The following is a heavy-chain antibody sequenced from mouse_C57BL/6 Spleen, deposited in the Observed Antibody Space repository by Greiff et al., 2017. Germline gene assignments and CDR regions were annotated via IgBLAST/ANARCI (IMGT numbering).Heavy chain of an antibody. CDR2: ISDGGSYT. Sequence: EVKLMESGGGLVKPGGSLKLSCAASGFTFSSYAMSWVRQTPEKRLEWVATISDGGSYTYYPDNVKGRFTISRDNAKNNLYLQMSHLKSEDTAMYYCASALYYGYAMDYWGQGTSVTVSS. CDR1: GFTFSSYA. J-gene: IGHJ4*01. CDR3: ASALYYGYAMDY. D-gene: IGHD2-1*01. V-gene: IGHV5-4*03.